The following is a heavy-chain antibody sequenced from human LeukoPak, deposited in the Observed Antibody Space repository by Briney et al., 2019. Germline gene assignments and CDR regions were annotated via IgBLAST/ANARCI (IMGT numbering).Heavy chain of an antibody. D-gene: IGHD6-13*01. J-gene: IGHJ6*02. CDR1: GYSFTNYW. CDR2: IYPGDSDT. V-gene: IGHV5-51*01. CDR3: ATHIRSTTYYSGMDV. Sequence: GESLKISCKGSGYSFTNYWVGWVRQMPGKGLEWMGIIYPGDSDTRYSPSLQGQVTISADKSISTAYLQWSSLRASDTAKYYCATHIRSTTYYSGMDVWGQGTTVTVSS.